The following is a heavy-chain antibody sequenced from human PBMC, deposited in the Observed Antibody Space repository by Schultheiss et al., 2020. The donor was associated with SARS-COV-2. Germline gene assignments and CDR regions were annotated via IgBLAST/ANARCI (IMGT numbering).Heavy chain of an antibody. Sequence: SETLSLTCTVSGGSISSGSYYWSWIRQPAGKGLEWIGRFSTTGSTNYNPSLKSRVTISVDTSKNQFSLKLSSVTAADTAVYYCARSGYDYYYYYYYMDVWGKGTTVTVSS. V-gene: IGHV4-61*02. D-gene: IGHD5-12*01. CDR3: ARSGYDYYYYYYYMDV. CDR2: FSTTGST. J-gene: IGHJ6*03. CDR1: GGSISSGSYY.